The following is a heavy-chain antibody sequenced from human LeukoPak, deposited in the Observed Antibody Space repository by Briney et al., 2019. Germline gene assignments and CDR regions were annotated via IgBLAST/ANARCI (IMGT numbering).Heavy chain of an antibody. J-gene: IGHJ4*02. CDR1: GFTFSSYS. CDR2: ISSSSSTI. Sequence: GGSLRLSCAASGFTFSSYSMNWVRQAPGKGLEWVSYISSSSSTIYYADSVKGRFTVSRDNAKNSLYLQMNSLRAEDTAVYYCARDQPGIAAAGTLGDYWGQGTLVTVSS. CDR3: ARDQPGIAAAGTLGDY. D-gene: IGHD6-13*01. V-gene: IGHV3-48*04.